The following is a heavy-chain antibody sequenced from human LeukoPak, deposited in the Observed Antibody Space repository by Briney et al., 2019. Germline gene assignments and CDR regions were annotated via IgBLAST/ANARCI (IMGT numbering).Heavy chain of an antibody. Sequence: QTGGSLRLSCAASGFTFSDYYINWIRQAPGKGLEWLVYISSRATTIYYADSVKGRFTISRDNSKNTLYLQMNSLRAEDTAVYSCAKEASGSFDVPFDYWGQGTLVTVSS. CDR3: AKEASGSFDVPFDY. CDR2: ISSRATTI. V-gene: IGHV3-11*01. J-gene: IGHJ4*02. D-gene: IGHD3-10*01. CDR1: GFTFSDYY.